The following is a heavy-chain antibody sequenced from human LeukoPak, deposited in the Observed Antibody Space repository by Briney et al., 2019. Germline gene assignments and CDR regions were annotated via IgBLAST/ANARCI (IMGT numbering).Heavy chain of an antibody. Sequence: QSGGSLRLSCAASGFTFDDYAMHWVRQAPGKGLEWVSGISWNSGSIGYADSAKGRFTISRDNAKNSLYLQMNSLRAEDTALYYCAKARIGAVALDYWGQGTLVTVSS. J-gene: IGHJ4*02. V-gene: IGHV3-9*01. D-gene: IGHD6-19*01. CDR1: GFTFDDYA. CDR3: AKARIGAVALDY. CDR2: ISWNSGSI.